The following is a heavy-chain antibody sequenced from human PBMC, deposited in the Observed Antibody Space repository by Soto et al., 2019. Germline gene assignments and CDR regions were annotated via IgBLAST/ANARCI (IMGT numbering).Heavy chain of an antibody. CDR1: GFTFDDYA. CDR2: LSWNGEYI. CDR3: VKGSSSSYYRGVDV. J-gene: IGHJ6*02. D-gene: IGHD3-10*01. Sequence: EVQLVESGGGLVQPGRSLRLSCAASGFTFDDYAMHWVRQAPGKGLEWVSGLSWNGEYIGYADSVKGRFTTSRDNARNSLFLQMTSLSAEDTAFYYCVKGSSSSYYRGVDVWGQGTTVIVSS. V-gene: IGHV3-9*01.